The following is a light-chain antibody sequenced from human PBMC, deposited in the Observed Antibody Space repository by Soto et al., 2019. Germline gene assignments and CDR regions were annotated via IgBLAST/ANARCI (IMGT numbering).Light chain of an antibody. J-gene: IGLJ1*01. CDR2: DNK. CDR1: SSNIGINP. CDR3: QSYDRSLSGSF. V-gene: IGLV1-44*01. Sequence: QSVLTQPASASGTPGQRVTISCSGGSSNIGINPVAWYQQLPGMAPKLLIYDNKKRPSGVPDRFSGSRSGTSASLAISGLQAEDEADYYCQSYDRSLSGSFFGTGTKVTVL.